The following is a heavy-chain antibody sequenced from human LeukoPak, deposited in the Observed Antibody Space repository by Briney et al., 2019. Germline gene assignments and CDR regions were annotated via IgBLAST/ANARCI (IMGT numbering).Heavy chain of an antibody. CDR2: IYSGGST. V-gene: IGHV3-66*01. Sequence: GGSLRLSCAASGFTFSSNYMSWVRQAPGKGLEWVSVIYSGGSTYYADSVKGRFTISRDNSKNTLYLQMNSLRAGDTAVYYCARVSYYDSSGYYDLDAFDIWGQGTMVTVSS. CDR1: GFTFSSNY. J-gene: IGHJ3*02. D-gene: IGHD3-22*01. CDR3: ARVSYYDSSGYYDLDAFDI.